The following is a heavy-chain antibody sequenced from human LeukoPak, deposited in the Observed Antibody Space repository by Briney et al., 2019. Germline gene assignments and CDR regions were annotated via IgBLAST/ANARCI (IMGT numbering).Heavy chain of an antibody. V-gene: IGHV1-69*06. D-gene: IGHD3-22*01. CDR1: GGTFSSYA. CDR3: AADDSSGYYYGSDY. J-gene: IGHJ4*02. CDR2: IIPIFGTA. Sequence: ASVKVSCKAFGGTFSSYAISWVRQAPGQGLEWMGGIIPIFGTANYAQKFQGRVTITADKSTSTAYMELSSLRSEDTAVYYCAADDSSGYYYGSDYWGQGTLVTVSS.